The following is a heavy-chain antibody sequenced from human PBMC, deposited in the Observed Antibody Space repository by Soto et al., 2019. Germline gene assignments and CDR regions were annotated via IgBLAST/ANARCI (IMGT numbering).Heavy chain of an antibody. CDR2: IKQDGSEK. Sequence: GGSLRLSCAASGFTFSSYWMSWVRQAPGKGLEWVANIKQDGSEKYYVDSVKGRFTISRDNAKNSLYLQMNSLRAEDTAVYYCARDPNIVLVPAAIYYHYGMDVWGQGTTVTVSS. CDR1: GFTFSSYW. D-gene: IGHD2-2*01. CDR3: ARDPNIVLVPAAIYYHYGMDV. V-gene: IGHV3-7*01. J-gene: IGHJ6*02.